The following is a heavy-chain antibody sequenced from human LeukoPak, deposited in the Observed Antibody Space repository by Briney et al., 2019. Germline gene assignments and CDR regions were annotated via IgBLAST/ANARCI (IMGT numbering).Heavy chain of an antibody. CDR2: ISSSGSTI. D-gene: IGHD2-15*01. CDR1: GFTFGDYY. Sequence: PGGSLRLSCAASGFTFGDYYMSWIRQAPGKGLEWVSYISSSGSTIYYADSVKGRFTISRDNAKNSLYLQMNSLRAKDTAVYYCAKSSVVVVAAIPDYWGQGTLVTVSS. CDR3: AKSSVVVVAAIPDY. J-gene: IGHJ4*02. V-gene: IGHV3-11*01.